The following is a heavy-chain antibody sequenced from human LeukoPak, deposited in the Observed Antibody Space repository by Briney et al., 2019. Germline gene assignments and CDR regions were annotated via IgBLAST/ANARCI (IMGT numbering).Heavy chain of an antibody. CDR3: ARVRTGNDAFDI. Sequence: PSETLSLTCAVYGGSFSGYYWSWIRQPPGKGLEWIGEINHSGSTNYNPSLKSRVTISVDTSKNQFSLKLSSVTAADTAAYYCARVRTGNDAFDIWGQGTMVTVSS. V-gene: IGHV4-34*01. CDR2: INHSGST. J-gene: IGHJ3*02. D-gene: IGHD1-1*01. CDR1: GGSFSGYY.